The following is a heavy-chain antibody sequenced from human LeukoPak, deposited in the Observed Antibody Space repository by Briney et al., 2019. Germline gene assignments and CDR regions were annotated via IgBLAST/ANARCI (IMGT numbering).Heavy chain of an antibody. CDR1: GGSISSGSYY. V-gene: IGHV4-61*02. Sequence: SETLSLTCTVSGGSISSGSYYWSWIRQPAGKGLEWIGRIYTSGSTNYNPSLKSRVTISVDTSKNQFSLKLSSVTAADTAVYYCTANYGNVWGKGTTVTVSS. J-gene: IGHJ6*04. CDR2: IYTSGST. CDR3: TANYGNV. D-gene: IGHD4/OR15-4a*01.